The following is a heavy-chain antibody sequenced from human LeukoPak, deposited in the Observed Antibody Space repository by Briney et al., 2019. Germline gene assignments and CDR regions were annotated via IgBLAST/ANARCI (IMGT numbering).Heavy chain of an antibody. Sequence: GGSLRLSCAVSGFTVSSNYMNWVRQAPGKGLEWVSSISSSSSYIYYADSVKGRFTISRDNAKNSLYLQMNSLRAEDTAVYYCARDRTCIAACLSGYYGMDVWGQGTTVTVSS. CDR3: ARDRTCIAACLSGYYGMDV. CDR1: GFTVSSNY. V-gene: IGHV3-21*01. CDR2: ISSSSSYI. J-gene: IGHJ6*02. D-gene: IGHD6-13*01.